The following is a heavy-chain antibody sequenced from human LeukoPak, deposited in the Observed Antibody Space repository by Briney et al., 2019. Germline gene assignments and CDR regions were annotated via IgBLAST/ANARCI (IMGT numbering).Heavy chain of an antibody. Sequence: PGGSLRLSCAASGFTFSILDMSWVRQAPGKGLEWVSAISGNGGRTYYADSVKGRFTISRDNSKNTLYLQMNSLRAEDTAAYYCAKDESQRIAADNYWGQGTLVTVSS. D-gene: IGHD6-25*01. CDR3: AKDESQRIAADNY. J-gene: IGHJ4*02. V-gene: IGHV3-23*01. CDR1: GFTFSILD. CDR2: ISGNGGRT.